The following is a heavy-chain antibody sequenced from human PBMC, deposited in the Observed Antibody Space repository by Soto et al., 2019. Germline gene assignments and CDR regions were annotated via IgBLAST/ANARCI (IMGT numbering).Heavy chain of an antibody. CDR1: GFTFSSYA. CDR3: AKFCGETGGSSCGPWSFHF. V-gene: IGHV3-23*01. CDR2: ISGTGGTT. D-gene: IGHD6-13*01. J-gene: IGHJ4*02. Sequence: EVQLLESGGGLVQPGGSLRLSCAASGFTFSSYAMSWVRQAPGKGLEWVSAISGTGGTTYYADSVKGRFTISRDNSRNPLHLQMNSLRAEDTAIYYCAKFCGETGGSSCGPWSFHFWGQGTLVTVSS.